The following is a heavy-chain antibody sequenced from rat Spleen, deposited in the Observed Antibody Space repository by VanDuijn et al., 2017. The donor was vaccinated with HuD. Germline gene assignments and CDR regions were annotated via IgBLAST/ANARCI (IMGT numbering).Heavy chain of an antibody. CDR2: ISYDGTGT. Sequence: EVQLVESGGGLVQPGRSLKLSCAASGFTLSNYGMAWVRQISTKGLEWVATISYDGTGTYYRDSVKGRFNISRDNAKSTLYLQMDSLRSEDTATYYCARQDYDGTYYPYYYVMDAWGQGASVTVSS. CDR1: GFTLSNYG. CDR3: ARQDYDGTYYPYYYVMDA. J-gene: IGHJ4*01. D-gene: IGHD1-12*02. V-gene: IGHV5-29*01.